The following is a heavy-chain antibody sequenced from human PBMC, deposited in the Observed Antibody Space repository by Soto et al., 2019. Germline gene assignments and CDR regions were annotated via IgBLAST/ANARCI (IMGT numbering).Heavy chain of an antibody. D-gene: IGHD2-15*01. CDR2: ISSSSSYI. CDR1: GFTFSSYS. CDR3: ARGPPGYCSGGSCYLDAFDI. Sequence: ESGGGLVKPGGSLRLSCAASGFTFSSYSMNWVRQAPGKGLEWVSSISSSSSYIYYADSVKGRFTISRDNAKNSLYLQMNSLRAEDTAVYYCARGPPGYCSGGSCYLDAFDIWGQGTMVTVSS. V-gene: IGHV3-21*01. J-gene: IGHJ3*02.